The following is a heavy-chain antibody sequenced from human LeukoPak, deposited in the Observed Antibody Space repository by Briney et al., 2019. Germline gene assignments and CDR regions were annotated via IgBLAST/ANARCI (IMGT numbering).Heavy chain of an antibody. CDR1: GFTFSSYS. Sequence: GGSLRLSCAASGFTFSSYSMNWVRQAPGKGLEWVSYISSSSGSTIYYADSVKGRFTISRDNAKNSLYLQMNSLRAEDTAVYYCARTTLVVTSAFDIWGQGTMVTVSS. D-gene: IGHD5-12*01. CDR3: ARTTLVVTSAFDI. CDR2: ISSSSGSTI. J-gene: IGHJ3*02. V-gene: IGHV3-48*04.